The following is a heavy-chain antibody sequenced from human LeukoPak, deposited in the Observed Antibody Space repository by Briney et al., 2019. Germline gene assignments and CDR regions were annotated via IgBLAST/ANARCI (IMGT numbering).Heavy chain of an antibody. Sequence: PGCSLRLSCAASGFTFSSYAMTWVRQAPGKGLEWVSSISTSGVSKNYAVSVKGRFTISRDNSKTMVYLQMNSLRAEDTAVYYCAKNTSVTYLDYWGQGILVTVPS. V-gene: IGHV3-23*01. CDR3: AKNTSVTYLDY. J-gene: IGHJ4*02. CDR1: GFTFSSYA. CDR2: ISTSGVSK. D-gene: IGHD2-21*02.